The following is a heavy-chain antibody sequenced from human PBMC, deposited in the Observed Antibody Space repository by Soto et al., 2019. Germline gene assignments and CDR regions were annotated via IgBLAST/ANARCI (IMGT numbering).Heavy chain of an antibody. CDR1: GFTFSSYA. J-gene: IGHJ4*02. V-gene: IGHV3-23*01. CDR3: AKLVSSSWYPFCDY. CDR2: ISGSGGST. D-gene: IGHD6-13*01. Sequence: GGSLRLSCAASGFTFSSYAMSWVRQAPGKGLEWVSAISGSGGSTYYADSAKGRFTTSRDNSKNTLYLQRNSLRDEDTAVYYWAKLVSSSWYPFCDYWGQGTLVTVSS.